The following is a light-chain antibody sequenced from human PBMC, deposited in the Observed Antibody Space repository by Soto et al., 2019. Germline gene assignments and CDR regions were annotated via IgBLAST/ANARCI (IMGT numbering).Light chain of an antibody. CDR1: QGISNY. J-gene: IGKJ4*01. CDR3: QKYNSAPLT. V-gene: IGKV1-27*01. CDR2: AAS. Sequence: DIQMTQSPSSLSASVGDSVTITCRASQGISNYLAWYQQKPGKVPKLLIYAASTLQSGVPSRFSGSGSGKDFTLTISSLQPQYVATYYWQKYNSAPLTFGGGTKVEIQ.